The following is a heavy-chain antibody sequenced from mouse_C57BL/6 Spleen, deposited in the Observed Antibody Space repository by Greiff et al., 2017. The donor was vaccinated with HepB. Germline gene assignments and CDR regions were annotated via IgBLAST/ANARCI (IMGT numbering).Heavy chain of an antibody. J-gene: IGHJ4*01. V-gene: IGHV2-2*01. CDR3: ASTTVALNAMDY. CDR1: GFSLTSYG. CDR2: IWGGGST. D-gene: IGHD1-1*01. Sequence: VQLQQSGPGLVQPSQSLSITCTVSGFSLTSYGVHWVRQSPGKGLEWLGVIWGGGSTDYNAAFISRLSISKDNSKSQVFFKMNSLQADDTAIYYCASTTVALNAMDYWGQGTSVTVSS.